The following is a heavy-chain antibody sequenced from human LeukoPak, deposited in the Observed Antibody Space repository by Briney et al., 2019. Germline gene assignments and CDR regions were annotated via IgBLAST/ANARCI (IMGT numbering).Heavy chain of an antibody. CDR2: INPNSGGT. Sequence: ASVKVSCKASGYTFTGYYMHWVRQAPGQGLEWMGRINPNSGGTNYAQKFQGRVTMTRDTSISTAYMELSRLRSDDTAVYYCARFDPFGDYFDYWGQGTLVTVSS. CDR3: ARFDPFGDYFDY. D-gene: IGHD3-16*01. V-gene: IGHV1-2*06. J-gene: IGHJ4*02. CDR1: GYTFTGYY.